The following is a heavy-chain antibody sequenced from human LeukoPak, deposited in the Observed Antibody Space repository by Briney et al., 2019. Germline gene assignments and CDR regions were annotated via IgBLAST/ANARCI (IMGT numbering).Heavy chain of an antibody. CDR3: ARDQKLYSSSWYFDY. CDR1: GYTFPTYD. CDR2: VIPIFGTA. D-gene: IGHD6-13*01. J-gene: IGHJ4*02. V-gene: IGHV1-69*06. Sequence: ASVQVSCHASGYTFPTYDINWVRQATGQGLEWMGGVIPIFGTANYAQKFQGRVTITADKSTSTAYMELSSLRSEDTAVYYCARDQKLYSSSWYFDYWGQGTLVTVSS.